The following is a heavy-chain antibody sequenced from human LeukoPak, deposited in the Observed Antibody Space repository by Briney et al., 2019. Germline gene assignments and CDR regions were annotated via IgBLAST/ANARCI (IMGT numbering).Heavy chain of an antibody. D-gene: IGHD3-16*02. J-gene: IGHJ4*02. CDR3: AKSLYGGCDY. Sequence: PGGSLRLSCAASGFSFSTYAMSWVRQAPGKGLEWVSGVNGNGGSTSYADSVKGRFTIFRGNSKNTVYLQMNSLRVEDTAVYYCAKSLYGGCDYWGQGTVVTVSS. CDR2: VNGNGGST. CDR1: GFSFSTYA. V-gene: IGHV3-23*01.